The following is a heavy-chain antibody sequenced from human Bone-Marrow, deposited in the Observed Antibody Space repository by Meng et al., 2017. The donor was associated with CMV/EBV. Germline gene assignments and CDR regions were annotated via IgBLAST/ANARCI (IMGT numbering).Heavy chain of an antibody. V-gene: IGHV4-39*01. Sequence: SETLSLTCIVSGGSISTYSSYWAWIRQPPGKGLEWIGSVYYSGSTYYNPSLKSRVTISVDTSKNQFSLNLGSGTAADTALYYCARQGGVPGATQYLGQGTLVTVSS. CDR3: ARQGGVPGATQY. J-gene: IGHJ1*01. CDR2: VYYSGST. CDR1: GGSISTYSSY. D-gene: IGHD3-16*01.